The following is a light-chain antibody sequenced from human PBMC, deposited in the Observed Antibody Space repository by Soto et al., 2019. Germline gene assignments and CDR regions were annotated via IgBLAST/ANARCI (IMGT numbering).Light chain of an antibody. V-gene: IGKV3-11*01. Sequence: EIVLTQSPATLFLSPREKATLSCRASQSVSSYLAWYQQKPGQTPRLLIYDASNRATGIPARFSGSGSGTDFTLTISSLEPYFYAVYYCKQRSNWPPTFGQ. CDR2: DAS. CDR1: QSVSSY. CDR3: KQRSNWPPT. J-gene: IGKJ2*01.